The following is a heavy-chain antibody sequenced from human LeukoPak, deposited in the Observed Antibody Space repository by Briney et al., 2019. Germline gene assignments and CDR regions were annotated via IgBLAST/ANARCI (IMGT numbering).Heavy chain of an antibody. V-gene: IGHV3-30-3*01. J-gene: IGHJ6*02. CDR3: ARGADGSYSSGSYSSHYGMDV. D-gene: IGHD6-19*01. Sequence: GGSLRLSCAASGFTFSSYAVHWVRQAPGKGLEWVAVISYDGIYTYYADSVKGRFTISRDNSRNTLYLEMNSLRAEVTAVYYCARGADGSYSSGSYSSHYGMDVWGQGTTVTVSS. CDR1: GFTFSSYA. CDR2: ISYDGIYT.